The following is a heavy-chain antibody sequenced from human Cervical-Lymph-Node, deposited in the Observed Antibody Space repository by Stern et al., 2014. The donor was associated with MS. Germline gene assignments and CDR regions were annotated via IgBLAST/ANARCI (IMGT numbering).Heavy chain of an antibody. J-gene: IGHJ4*02. V-gene: IGHV4-39*01. CDR1: GGSISSSSYY. CDR3: ARREPLVYVY. Sequence: QVQLQESGPGLVKPSETLSLTCTVSGGSISSSSYYWGWIRQPPGKGLEWIGSIYYSGSTYYNPSLKSRVTISVDTSKTQFSLKLISVTAADTAVYYCARREPLVYVYWGQGTLVTVSS. D-gene: IGHD1-26*01. CDR2: IYYSGST.